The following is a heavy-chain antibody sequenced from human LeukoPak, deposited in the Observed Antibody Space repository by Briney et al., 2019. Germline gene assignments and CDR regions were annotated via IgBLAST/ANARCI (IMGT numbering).Heavy chain of an antibody. V-gene: IGHV3-33*01. Sequence: PGGSQRPSCAASGFTFSSYGMHWVRQAPGKGLEWVAVIWYDGNNKYYADSVKGRFTISRDNSKNTLYLQMNSLRAEDTAVYYCARSTSSEYDIYHFDYWGQGTLVTVSS. CDR1: GFTFSSYG. J-gene: IGHJ4*02. D-gene: IGHD3-9*01. CDR3: ARSTSSEYDIYHFDY. CDR2: IWYDGNNK.